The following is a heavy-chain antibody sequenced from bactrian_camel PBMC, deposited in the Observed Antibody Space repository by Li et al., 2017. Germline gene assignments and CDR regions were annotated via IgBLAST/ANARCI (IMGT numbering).Heavy chain of an antibody. Sequence: HVQLVESGGGSVQAGGSLRLSCVPSGYSGVCMGWFRQVPGKNREGVAGFDSDSHPSYADSVKGRFTISKDSAKNTVYLQMNSLKPEDTAMHYCAASLGKTYRHAAFFLTRIRPNFGFMGQGTQVTVS. J-gene: IGHJ4*01. D-gene: IGHD5*01. CDR1: GYSGVC. V-gene: IGHV3S53*01. CDR2: FDSDSHP.